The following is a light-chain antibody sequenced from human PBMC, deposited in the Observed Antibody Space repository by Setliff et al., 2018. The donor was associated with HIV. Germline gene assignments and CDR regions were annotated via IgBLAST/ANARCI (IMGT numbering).Light chain of an antibody. V-gene: IGLV2-23*02. CDR3: CSYTGGSSLFV. Sequence: SALTQPASVSGSPGQSITISCTGTSSDIGSYNLVSWYQQHPDQAPKLILYEVNKGPSGISYRFSGSKSGNTASLTISELQAEDEADYYCCSYTGGSSLFVFGTGTKV. CDR2: EVN. J-gene: IGLJ1*01. CDR1: SSDIGSYNL.